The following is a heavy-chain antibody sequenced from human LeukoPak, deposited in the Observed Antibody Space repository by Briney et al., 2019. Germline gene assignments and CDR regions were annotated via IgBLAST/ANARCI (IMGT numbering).Heavy chain of an antibody. CDR1: GFTFTNAW. CDR2: IKSKTDGETT. V-gene: IGHV3-15*01. J-gene: IGHJ4*02. D-gene: IGHD3-10*01. CDR3: TTDLGTYYHGSQRLIPIDY. Sequence: GGSLRLSCVDSGFTFTNAWMSWVRQALGKGLEWIGRIKSKTDGETTNYAEPERGRFTISRDDSKSAVYLQMNSLKIEDTAVYYCTTDLGTYYHGSQRLIPIDYWGQGTLVTVSS.